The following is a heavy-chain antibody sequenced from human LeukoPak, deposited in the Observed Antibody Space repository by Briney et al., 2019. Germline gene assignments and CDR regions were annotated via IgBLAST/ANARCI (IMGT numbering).Heavy chain of an antibody. CDR2: FDPEDGET. Sequence: ASVKVSCKVSGYTLTELSMHWVRQAPGKGLEWMGGFDPEDGETIYAQKFQGRVTMTEDTSTDTAYMELSSLRSEDTAVYYCARVKYSSSWDRGGYYYMDVWGKGTTVTISS. D-gene: IGHD6-13*01. CDR1: GYTLTELS. V-gene: IGHV1-24*01. J-gene: IGHJ6*03. CDR3: ARVKYSSSWDRGGYYYMDV.